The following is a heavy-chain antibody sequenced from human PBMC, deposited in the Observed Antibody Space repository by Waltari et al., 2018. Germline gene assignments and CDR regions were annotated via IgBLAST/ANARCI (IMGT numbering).Heavy chain of an antibody. CDR3: ARHELGISQYYYNMYV. CDR2: SIRMFGIP. CDR1: GDSFGGYG. V-gene: IGHV1-69*12. D-gene: IGHD3-16*01. Sequence: HVQLVQSGAEVKKPGSSVKVSCKASGDSFGGYGISWVRLAPGQGLEWLGGSIRMFGIPGYSQTFQARLTIAADESTKTAYKGLRSLSSEDTAIYYCARHELGISQYYYNMYVWGQGRTVTIS. J-gene: IGHJ6*03.